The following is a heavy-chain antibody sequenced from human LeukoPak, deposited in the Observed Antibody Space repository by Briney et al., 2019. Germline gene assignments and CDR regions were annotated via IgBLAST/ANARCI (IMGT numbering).Heavy chain of an antibody. V-gene: IGHV3-33*01. Sequence: GGSLRLSCAASGFTFSSLGMHWVRQAPGKGLEWVAAIWYDGSNKYYGDSVKARFTISRDNSKNTLYLQMDSLRAEDTAVYYCARLATSTGSYVDYWGQGTLVTVSS. D-gene: IGHD1-26*01. CDR2: IWYDGSNK. J-gene: IGHJ4*02. CDR1: GFTFSSLG. CDR3: ARLATSTGSYVDY.